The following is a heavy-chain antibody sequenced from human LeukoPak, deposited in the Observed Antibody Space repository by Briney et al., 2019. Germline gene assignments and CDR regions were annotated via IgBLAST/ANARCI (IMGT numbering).Heavy chain of an antibody. D-gene: IGHD3-10*01. CDR1: GFPFSSYA. CDR2: ISNTGFGT. Sequence: GGSLRLSCAASGFPFSSYAMSWVRQAPGKGLEWVSSISNTGFGTYYADSVKGQFTISRDNSKNTLYLQMNSLSGGDTAVYYCARVYASATYYNAHDDWGQGTLVTVSS. CDR3: ARVYASATYYNAHDD. V-gene: IGHV3-23*01. J-gene: IGHJ4*02.